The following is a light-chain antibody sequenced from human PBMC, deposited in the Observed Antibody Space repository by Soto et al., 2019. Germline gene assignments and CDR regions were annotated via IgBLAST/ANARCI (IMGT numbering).Light chain of an antibody. CDR3: ISYAGSSIGV. J-gene: IGLJ3*02. Sequence: QSALTQPPSASGSPGQSVTISCTGTSSDVGTYNYVSWYQQHPGKAPKLMIYDVSKRPSGVPGPFSGSKSGNTASLTVSGLQAEDEADYYCISYAGSSIGVFGGGTKVTVL. V-gene: IGLV2-8*01. CDR1: SSDVGTYNY. CDR2: DVS.